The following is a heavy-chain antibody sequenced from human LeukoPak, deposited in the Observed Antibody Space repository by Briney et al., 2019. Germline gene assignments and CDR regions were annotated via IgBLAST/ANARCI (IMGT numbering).Heavy chain of an antibody. CDR2: LRYDGGST. Sequence: GGSLRLSCAASGFTFSSYGMHWVRQAPGRGLEWVAFLRYDGGSTYYADSVKGRFTISRDNSKNTLYLQMNSLRAEDTAVYYCAKDRTYYDSSGYYQRPHFDYWGQGTLVTVSS. D-gene: IGHD3-22*01. CDR1: GFTFSSYG. J-gene: IGHJ4*02. V-gene: IGHV3-30*02. CDR3: AKDRTYYDSSGYYQRPHFDY.